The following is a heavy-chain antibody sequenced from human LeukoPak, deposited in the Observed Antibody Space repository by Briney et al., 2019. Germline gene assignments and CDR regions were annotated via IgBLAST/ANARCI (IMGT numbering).Heavy chain of an antibody. CDR1: GFTFSSYA. V-gene: IGHV3-23*01. J-gene: IGHJ4*02. D-gene: IGHD5-18*01. Sequence: GGSLRLSCAASGFTFSSYAMSWVRQAPGKGLEWVPAISGSGGSTYYADSVKGRFTISRDNSKNTLYLQMNSLRAEDTAVYYCAKVPVGAMDPPGIDYWGQGTLVTVSS. CDR3: AKVPVGAMDPPGIDY. CDR2: ISGSGGST.